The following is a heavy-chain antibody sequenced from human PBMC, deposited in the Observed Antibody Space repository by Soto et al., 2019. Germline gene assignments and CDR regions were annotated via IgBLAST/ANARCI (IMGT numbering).Heavy chain of an antibody. V-gene: IGHV1-69*01. D-gene: IGHD3-22*01. Sequence: QVQLVQSGAEVKKPGSSVKVSCKASGGTFSSYAISWVRQAPGQGLEWMGGIIPIFGTANYAQKCQGRVTITACESTSTACMELSSLRSEDTAVYYCARVPAGSGYYTDYWGQGTLVTVSS. CDR1: GGTFSSYA. CDR3: ARVPAGSGYYTDY. J-gene: IGHJ4*02. CDR2: IIPIFGTA.